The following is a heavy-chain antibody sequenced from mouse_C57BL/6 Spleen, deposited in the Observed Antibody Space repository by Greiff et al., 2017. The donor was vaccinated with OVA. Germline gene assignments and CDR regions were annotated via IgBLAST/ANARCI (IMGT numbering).Heavy chain of an antibody. CDR2: IDPSDSET. Sequence: QVQLKQPGAELVRPGSSVKLSCKASGYTFTSYWMHWVKQRPIQGLEWIGNIDPSDSETHYNQKFKDKATLTVDKSSSTAYMQLSSLTSEDSAVYYWAREGYGSRGYFDYWGQGTTLTVSS. D-gene: IGHD1-1*01. J-gene: IGHJ2*01. V-gene: IGHV1-52*01. CDR1: GYTFTSYW. CDR3: AREGYGSRGYFDY.